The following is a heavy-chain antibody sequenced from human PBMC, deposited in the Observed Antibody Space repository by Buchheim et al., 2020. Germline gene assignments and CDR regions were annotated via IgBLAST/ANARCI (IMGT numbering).Heavy chain of an antibody. D-gene: IGHD1-26*01. Sequence: EVQLLESGGGLVQPGGSLRLSCAASGFTFSSYAMSWVRQAPGKGLEWVSTLGNSGNTYYADSVKGRFTVSRDSSTNTLSLQMNSLRAEDTALYYCAKRGTYPTHYFDYWGQGTL. CDR3: AKRGTYPTHYFDY. CDR2: LGNSGNT. J-gene: IGHJ4*02. CDR1: GFTFSSYA. V-gene: IGHV3-23*01.